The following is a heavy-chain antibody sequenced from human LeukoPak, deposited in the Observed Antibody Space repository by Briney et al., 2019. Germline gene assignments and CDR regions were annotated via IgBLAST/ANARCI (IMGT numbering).Heavy chain of an antibody. D-gene: IGHD1-7*01. V-gene: IGHV5-51*03. CDR1: GFDFTSYW. CDR2: IWPGDSDT. Sequence: GESLKISCKGSGFDFTSYWIGWVRQMPGKGLEWMGIIWPGDSDTRYSPSFQGQVTISADKSISTAYLQWSSLKASDTAMYYCATSTITGTISSFDYWGQGTLVTVSS. J-gene: IGHJ4*02. CDR3: ATSTITGTISSFDY.